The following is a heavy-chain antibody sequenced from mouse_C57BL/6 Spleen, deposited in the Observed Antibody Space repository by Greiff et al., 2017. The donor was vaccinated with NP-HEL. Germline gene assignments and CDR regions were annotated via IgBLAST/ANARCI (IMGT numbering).Heavy chain of an antibody. D-gene: IGHD2-5*01. CDR3: ARKADYSNSYAMDY. CDR1: GYAFSSSW. V-gene: IGHV1-82*01. CDR2: IYPGDGDT. Sequence: LQESGPELVKPGASVKISCKASGYAFSSSWMNWVKQRPGKGLEWIGRIYPGDGDTNYNGKFKGKATLTADKSSSTAYMKLSSLTSEDSAVDFWARKADYSNSYAMDYWGQGTSVTVSS. J-gene: IGHJ4*01.